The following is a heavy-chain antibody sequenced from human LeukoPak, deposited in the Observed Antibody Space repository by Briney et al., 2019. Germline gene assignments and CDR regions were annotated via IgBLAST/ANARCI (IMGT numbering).Heavy chain of an antibody. Sequence: PSETLSLTCTVYGGSFSGYYWSWIRQPPGKGLEWIGEINHSGSTNYNPSLKSRVTISVDTSKNQFSLKLSSVTAADTAVYYCARTGSSSWYKWFDPWGQGTLVTVSS. V-gene: IGHV4-34*01. CDR1: GGSFSGYY. D-gene: IGHD6-13*01. CDR2: INHSGST. J-gene: IGHJ5*02. CDR3: ARTGSSSWYKWFDP.